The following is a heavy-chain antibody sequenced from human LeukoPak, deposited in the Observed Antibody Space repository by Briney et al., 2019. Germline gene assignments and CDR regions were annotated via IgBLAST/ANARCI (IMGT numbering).Heavy chain of an antibody. CDR2: INYSGST. Sequence: ETLFLSCAAYGGSFSGYCRSWVRQPPGKVLEWFADINYSGSTNYNPSVKRRVIIFSEKTKNKISLHLISVTTADKSVYYCARSYCTGGGCRNPYYYDLDVWGKGTTVTVSS. V-gene: IGHV4-34*01. D-gene: IGHD2-8*02. CDR3: ARSYCTGGGCRNPYYYDLDV. J-gene: IGHJ6*03. CDR1: GGSFSGYC.